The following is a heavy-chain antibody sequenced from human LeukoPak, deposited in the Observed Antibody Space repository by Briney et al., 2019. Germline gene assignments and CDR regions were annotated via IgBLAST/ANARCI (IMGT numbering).Heavy chain of an antibody. CDR2: INPNSGGT. CDR1: GYTFTGYY. Sequence: ASVKVSCKASGYTFTGYYMHWVRQAPGQGLEWMGWINPNSGGTNYAQKFQGRVTMTRDASISAAYMELSRLTSDDTAVYYCARASIVGATSPNDYWGQGTLVTVSS. D-gene: IGHD1-26*01. CDR3: ARASIVGATSPNDY. J-gene: IGHJ4*02. V-gene: IGHV1-2*02.